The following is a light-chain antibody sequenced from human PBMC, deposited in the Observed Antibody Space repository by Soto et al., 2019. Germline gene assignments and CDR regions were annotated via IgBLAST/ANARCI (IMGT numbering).Light chain of an antibody. CDR3: QQSYSSHPT. CDR2: AAS. Sequence: DIQMTQSPSSLSASVEDRAIITFRASQSTSNHLNWYQQKPGKAPKLLIFAASSLQSGVPSRFSGSRSRGGVSRTVSSPQPEDFGTYYCQQSYSSHPTLGQGTEVDIK. CDR1: QSTSNH. V-gene: IGKV1-39*01. J-gene: IGKJ1*01.